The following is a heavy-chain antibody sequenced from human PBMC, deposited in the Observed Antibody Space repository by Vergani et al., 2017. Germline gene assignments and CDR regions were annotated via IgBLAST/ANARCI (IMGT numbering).Heavy chain of an antibody. CDR3: AKNYGSGSYYTYYYYGMDV. Sequence: EVQLVESGGGLVQPGGSLRLSCAASGFTFSSYSMNWVRPAPGKGLEWVSYISSSSSTIYYADSVKGRFTISRDNAKNSLYLQMNSLRAEDTAVYYCAKNYGSGSYYTYYYYGMDVWGQGTTVTVSS. V-gene: IGHV3-48*01. CDR2: ISSSSSTI. D-gene: IGHD3-10*01. J-gene: IGHJ6*02. CDR1: GFTFSSYS.